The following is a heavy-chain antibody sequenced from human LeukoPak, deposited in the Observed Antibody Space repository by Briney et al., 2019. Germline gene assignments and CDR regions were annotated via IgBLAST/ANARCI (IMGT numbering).Heavy chain of an antibody. D-gene: IGHD3-22*01. J-gene: IGHJ4*02. V-gene: IGHV1-24*01. Sequence: GASVKVSCKASGYTFTSYDINWVRQATGQGLEWMGGFDPEDGETIYAQKFQGRVTMTEDTSTDTAYMELSSLRSEDTAVYYCATFYDSTEDPEKDRAFYDYWGQGTLVTVSS. CDR1: GYTFTSYD. CDR3: ATFYDSTEDPEKDRAFYDY. CDR2: FDPEDGET.